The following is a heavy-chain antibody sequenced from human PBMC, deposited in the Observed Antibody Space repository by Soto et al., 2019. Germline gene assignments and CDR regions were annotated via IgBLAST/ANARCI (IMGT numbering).Heavy chain of an antibody. Sequence: GGSLRLSCAASGFTFSSYAMHWVRQAPGKGLEWVAVISYDGSNKYYADSVKGRFTISRDNSKNTLYLQMNSLRAEDTAVYYCARARRAVGDFWSGYSKEGRYYYYGMDVWGQGTTVTVSS. CDR3: ARARRAVGDFWSGYSKEGRYYYYGMDV. J-gene: IGHJ6*02. V-gene: IGHV3-30-3*01. CDR2: ISYDGSNK. D-gene: IGHD3-3*01. CDR1: GFTFSSYA.